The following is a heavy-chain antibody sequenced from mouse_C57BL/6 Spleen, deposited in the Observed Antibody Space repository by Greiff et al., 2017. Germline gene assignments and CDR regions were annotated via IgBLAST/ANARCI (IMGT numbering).Heavy chain of an antibody. Sequence: VQLVESGPGLVQPSQSLSITCTVSGFSLTSYGVHWVRQPPGKGLEWLGVIWSGGSTDYNAAFISRLSISKDNSKSQVFFKMNSLQADDTDMYYGAKNDGLLVRAGYAMDYWGQGTSVTVSS. D-gene: IGHD1-1*01. CDR2: IWSGGST. J-gene: IGHJ4*01. CDR1: GFSLTSYG. CDR3: AKNDGLLVRAGYAMDY. V-gene: IGHV2-4*01.